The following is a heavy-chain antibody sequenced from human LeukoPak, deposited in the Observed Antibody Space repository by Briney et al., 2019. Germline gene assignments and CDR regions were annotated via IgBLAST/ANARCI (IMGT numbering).Heavy chain of an antibody. CDR3: ARVPRSGMATTIYYYYGMDV. CDR1: GGTFSSYA. J-gene: IGHJ6*02. CDR2: IIPISGTA. V-gene: IGHV1-69*13. D-gene: IGHD5-24*01. Sequence: ASVKVSCKASGGTFSSYAISWVRQAPGQGLEWMGGIIPISGTANYAQKFQGRVTITADESTSTAYMELSSLRSEDTAVYYCARVPRSGMATTIYYYYGMDVWGQGTTVTVSS.